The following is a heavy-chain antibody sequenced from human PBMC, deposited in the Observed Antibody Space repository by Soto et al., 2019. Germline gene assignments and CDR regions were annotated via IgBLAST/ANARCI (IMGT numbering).Heavy chain of an antibody. V-gene: IGHV2-26*01. CDR1: GFSLSNVRMG. J-gene: IGHJ6*02. CDR2: IFSNDEK. D-gene: IGHD3-10*01. Sequence: QVTLKESGPVLVKPTETLTLTCTVSGFSLSNVRMGVSWIRQPPGKALEWLAHIFSNDEKSYSTSLKSRLTISTDNSTXXVXLXXTNMDPVDTATYYCARITMVRGVIIHYSYYYGMDVWGQGTTVTVSS. CDR3: ARITMVRGVIIHYSYYYGMDV.